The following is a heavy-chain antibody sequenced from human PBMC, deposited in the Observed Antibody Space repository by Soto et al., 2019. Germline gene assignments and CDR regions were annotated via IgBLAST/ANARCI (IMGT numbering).Heavy chain of an antibody. V-gene: IGHV1-69*13. CDR3: ASGYDFWSGYYGEYYYNMDV. Sequence: VASVKVSCKASGGTFSRYIISWVRQAPGHGLEWMGGIIPIFGTTNYALTFQGRATITADGSTSTVYMELSSLRSEDTAVYYCASGYDFWSGYYGEYYYNMDVWGQGTTVTVSS. D-gene: IGHD3-3*01. CDR1: GGTFSRYI. J-gene: IGHJ6*03. CDR2: IIPIFGTT.